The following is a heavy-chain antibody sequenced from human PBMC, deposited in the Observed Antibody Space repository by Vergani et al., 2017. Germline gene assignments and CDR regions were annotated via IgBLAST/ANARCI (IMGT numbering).Heavy chain of an antibody. CDR3: AREEEGRFLEWYDYGMDV. CDR2: ISAYNGNT. CDR1: GYTFTSYG. J-gene: IGHJ6*02. D-gene: IGHD3-3*01. Sequence: QVQLVQSGAEVKKPGASVKVSCKASGYTFTSYGISWVRQAPGQGLEWMGWISAYNGNTNYAQKLQGRVTMTTDTSTSTAYMGLRSLRSDDTAVYYCAREEEGRFLEWYDYGMDVWGQGTTVTVSS. V-gene: IGHV1-18*01.